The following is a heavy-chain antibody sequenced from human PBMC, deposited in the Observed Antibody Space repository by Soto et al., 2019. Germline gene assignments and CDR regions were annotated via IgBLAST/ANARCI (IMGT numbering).Heavy chain of an antibody. Sequence: LKISCVTSGFSFSTFWLNWVRQAPGRGLEWVANINQDGSEKYYADSVKGRFTISRDNAKNSLYLQMNSLRDEDTAVYYCARDPRYDSSGYVTDYWGQGTLVTVSS. J-gene: IGHJ4*02. V-gene: IGHV3-7*04. CDR1: GFSFSTFW. CDR3: ARDPRYDSSGYVTDY. D-gene: IGHD3-22*01. CDR2: INQDGSEK.